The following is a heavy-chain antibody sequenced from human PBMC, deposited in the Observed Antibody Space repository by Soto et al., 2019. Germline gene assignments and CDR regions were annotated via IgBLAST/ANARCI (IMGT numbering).Heavy chain of an antibody. D-gene: IGHD3-10*01. J-gene: IGHJ4*02. Sequence: SETLSLTCTVSGGSISSGGYYWSWIRQHPGKGLEWIGYIYYSGSTYYNPSLKSRVTISVDTSKNQFSLKLSSVTAADTAVYYCAREPLEYGSGSPAYYFDYWGQGTLVTVSS. CDR1: GGSISSGGYY. CDR2: IYYSGST. V-gene: IGHV4-31*03. CDR3: AREPLEYGSGSPAYYFDY.